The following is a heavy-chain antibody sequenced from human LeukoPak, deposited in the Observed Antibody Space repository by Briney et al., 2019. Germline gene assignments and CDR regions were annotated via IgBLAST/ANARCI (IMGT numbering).Heavy chain of an antibody. J-gene: IGHJ3*01. CDR2: INQDGSEK. D-gene: IGHD1-26*01. Sequence: GGSLRLSCAASGFTFSNFWMTWVRQAPGKGLEWVANINQDGSEKFYVDSVKGRFTISRDNAKNSLYLQMNSLRAEDTAVYYCARDRGQGVGAPSSFDLWGQGTMVTVSS. V-gene: IGHV3-7*01. CDR3: ARDRGQGVGAPSSFDL. CDR1: GFTFSNFW.